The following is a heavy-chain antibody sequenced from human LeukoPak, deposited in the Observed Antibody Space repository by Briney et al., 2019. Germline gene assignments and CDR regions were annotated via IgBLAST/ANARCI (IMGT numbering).Heavy chain of an antibody. CDR2: IKHDGSEK. Sequence: GGSLRLSCAASGFAFSDYWLSWVRQAPGKGLEWVANIKHDGSEKYYVDSVRGRFTVSRDNAKNSLYLQMNSLRAEDTAVYYCAKGDSSSWYGGYYFDYWGQGTLVTVSS. CDR3: AKGDSSSWYGGYYFDY. V-gene: IGHV3-7*03. D-gene: IGHD6-13*01. J-gene: IGHJ4*02. CDR1: GFAFSDYW.